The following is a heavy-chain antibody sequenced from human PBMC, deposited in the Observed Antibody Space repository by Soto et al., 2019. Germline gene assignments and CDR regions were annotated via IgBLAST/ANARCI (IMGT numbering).Heavy chain of an antibody. CDR2: ISSSSSTI. J-gene: IGHJ4*02. Sequence: GGSLRLSCAASGFIFSSYSMNWVRQAPGKGLEWVSYISSSSSTIYYADSVKGRFTISRDNAKNSLYLQMNSLRAEDTAVYYCARKLETTVTNENYWGQGTLVTVSS. V-gene: IGHV3-48*01. CDR3: ARKLETTVTNENY. D-gene: IGHD4-17*01. CDR1: GFIFSSYS.